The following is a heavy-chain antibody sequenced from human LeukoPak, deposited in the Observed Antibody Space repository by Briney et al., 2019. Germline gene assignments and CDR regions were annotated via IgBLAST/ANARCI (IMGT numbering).Heavy chain of an antibody. CDR3: ARGPGDFWSGYYGMDV. CDR2: MNPNSGNT. CDR1: GYTFTSYD. D-gene: IGHD3-3*01. J-gene: IGHJ6*02. V-gene: IGHV1-8*01. Sequence: GASVKVSCKASGYTFTSYDINWVRQATGQGLEWMGWMNPNSGNTGYAQKFQGRVTMTRNTSISTAYMELSSLRSEDTAVYYCARGPGDFWSGYYGMDVWGQGTTVTVSS.